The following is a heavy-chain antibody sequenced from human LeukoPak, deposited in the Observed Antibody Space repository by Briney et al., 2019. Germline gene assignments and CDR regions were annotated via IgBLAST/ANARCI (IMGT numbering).Heavy chain of an antibody. Sequence: GGSLRLSCAGAGFTFSNYGMHRVRQAPGKGLEWVAVISYEGRTMYYGDSVKGRFTISRDNSRNTLFLQMNSLSPDDTAVYYCAKEGTAQISTWYDNWGQGTLVTVSS. J-gene: IGHJ4*02. CDR3: AKEGTAQISTWYDN. V-gene: IGHV3-30*18. D-gene: IGHD2-2*01. CDR1: GFTFSNYG. CDR2: ISYEGRTM.